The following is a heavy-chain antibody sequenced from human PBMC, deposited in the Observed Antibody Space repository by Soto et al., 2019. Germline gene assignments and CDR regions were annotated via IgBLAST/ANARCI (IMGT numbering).Heavy chain of an antibody. Sequence: QITLKESGPTLVKPTQPLTLTCSFSGFSLSTRGVGVGWIRQPPGKALEWLALIFWDDDKWYSPSLRSRLTITDDTPKNQVVLTTTNMDPVDTATYYCAHRSRGYAYYFDQWGQGTLVTVSS. CDR2: IFWDDDK. V-gene: IGHV2-5*02. CDR1: GFSLSTRGVG. J-gene: IGHJ4*02. D-gene: IGHD5-12*01. CDR3: AHRSRGYAYYFDQ.